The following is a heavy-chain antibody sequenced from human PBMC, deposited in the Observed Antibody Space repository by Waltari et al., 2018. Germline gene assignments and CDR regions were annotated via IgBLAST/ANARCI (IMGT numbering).Heavy chain of an antibody. CDR2: ISSNGGST. CDR1: GFTFSSYA. J-gene: IGHJ6*03. D-gene: IGHD3-10*01. V-gene: IGHV3-64*01. Sequence: EVQLVESGGGLVQPGGSLRLSCAASGFTFSSYAMPWVRQAPGKGLEYVSAISSNGGSTYYANSVKGRFTISRDNSKNTLYLQMGSLRAEDMAVYYCASTTMVLGVNHYYYYYYMDVWGKGTTVTVSS. CDR3: ASTTMVLGVNHYYYYYYMDV.